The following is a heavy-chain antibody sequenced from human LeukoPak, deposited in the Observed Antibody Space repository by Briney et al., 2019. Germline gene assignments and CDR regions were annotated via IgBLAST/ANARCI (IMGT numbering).Heavy chain of an antibody. CDR2: MNSDGSSS. J-gene: IGHJ3*01. Sequence: PGGSLRLSCAASGFTFSTHWMHWARQAPGKGLEWVSRMNSDGSSSSYADSVKGRFTISRDNAKNTLYLQMNSLRAEDTAVYYCARGGDGSNIYWYFDLWGQGTMVTVSS. CDR3: ARGGDGSNIYWYFDL. V-gene: IGHV3-74*01. CDR1: GFTFSTHW. D-gene: IGHD5-24*01.